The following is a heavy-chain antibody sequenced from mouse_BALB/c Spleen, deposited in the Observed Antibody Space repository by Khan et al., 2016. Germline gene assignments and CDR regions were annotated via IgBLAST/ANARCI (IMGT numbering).Heavy chain of an antibody. CDR1: GYSITSDYA. V-gene: IGHV3-2*02. Sequence: EVQLQESGPGLVKPSQSLSLTCTVTGYSITSDYAWNWIRQFPGNKLEWMGYISYRGSTSYNPSLKSRISITRDTSKNQFFLQLNSVTTDDTATYYWARRPFYGSSYHDAMDYWGQGASDTVSS. D-gene: IGHD1-1*01. CDR3: ARRPFYGSSYHDAMDY. CDR2: ISYRGST. J-gene: IGHJ4*01.